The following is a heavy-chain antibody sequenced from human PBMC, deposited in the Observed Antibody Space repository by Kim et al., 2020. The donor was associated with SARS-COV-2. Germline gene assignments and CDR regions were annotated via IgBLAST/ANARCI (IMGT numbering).Heavy chain of an antibody. J-gene: IGHJ4*02. CDR1: GFTFSGSA. V-gene: IGHV3-73*01. CDR3: TRSRDHYDFWSGSSVNWGG. D-gene: IGHD3-3*01. Sequence: GESLRLSCAASGFTFSGSAMHWVRQASGKGLEWVGRIRSKANSYATAYAASVKGRFTISRDDSKNTAYLQMNSLKTEDTAVYYCTRSRDHYDFWSGSSVNWGGWGQGTLVTVSS. CDR2: IRSKANSYAT.